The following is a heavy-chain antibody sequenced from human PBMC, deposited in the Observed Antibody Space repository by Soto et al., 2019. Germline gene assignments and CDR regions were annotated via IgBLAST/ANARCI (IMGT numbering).Heavy chain of an antibody. Sequence: EVQLLESGGGVVQPGGSLRLSCAASGFTFSDNSMNWVRQAPGRGLEWVSTISSGGLSTYFADSVQGRFTISRDNSNEKVYLQMNNLRADDTAVYFCSKAPGDYYYMDVWGKGTTVTVSS. CDR3: SKAPGDYYYMDV. CDR2: ISSGGLST. V-gene: IGHV3-23*01. J-gene: IGHJ6*03. CDR1: GFTFSDNS.